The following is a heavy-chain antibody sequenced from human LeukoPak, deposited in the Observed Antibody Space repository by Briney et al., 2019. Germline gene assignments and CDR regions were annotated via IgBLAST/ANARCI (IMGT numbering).Heavy chain of an antibody. CDR2: IWYDGSNK. CDR1: GFTFSSYG. D-gene: IGHD3-3*01. CDR3: ARDIWSGFDYYYYYGMDV. J-gene: IGHJ6*02. V-gene: IGHV3-33*01. Sequence: GRSLRLSCAASGFTFSSYGMHWVRQAPGKGLEWVAVIWYDGSNKYYADSVKGRFTISRDNSKNTLYLQMNSLRAEDTAVYYCARDIWSGFDYYYYYGMDVWGQGTTVTVSS.